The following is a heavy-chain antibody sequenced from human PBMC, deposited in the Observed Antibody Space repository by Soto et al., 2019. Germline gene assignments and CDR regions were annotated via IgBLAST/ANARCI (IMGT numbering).Heavy chain of an antibody. CDR3: AKVSSIADYSYYYYGMDG. CDR2: ISYDGSNK. Sequence: PGGSLRLSCAASGFTFSSYGMHWVRQAPGKGLEWVAVISYDGSNKYYADSVEGRFTISRDNSKNTLYLQMNSLRAEDTAVYYCAKVSSIADYSYYYYGMDGWGPGPTVAVPS. V-gene: IGHV3-30*18. D-gene: IGHD6-6*01. CDR1: GFTFSSYG. J-gene: IGHJ6*02.